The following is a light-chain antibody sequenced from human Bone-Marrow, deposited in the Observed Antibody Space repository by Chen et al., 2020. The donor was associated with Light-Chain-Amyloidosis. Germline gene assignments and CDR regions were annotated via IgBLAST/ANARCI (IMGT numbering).Light chain of an antibody. V-gene: IGLV3-21*02. Sequence: SYVLTQPSSVSVAPGQTATIACGGNNIGSTSVHWYQKTPGQAPLLVVYDDSDRPSGIPERLSGSNSGNTDTLTISRVEAGDEAEYYCQVWDRSSDRPVFGGGTKLTVI. CDR3: QVWDRSSDRPV. CDR2: DDS. J-gene: IGLJ3*02. CDR1: NIGSTS.